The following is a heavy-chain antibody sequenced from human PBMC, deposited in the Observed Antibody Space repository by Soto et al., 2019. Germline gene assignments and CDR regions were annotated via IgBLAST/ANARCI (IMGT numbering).Heavy chain of an antibody. Sequence: GSLKISCKGSGYSFTSYWIGWVRQMPGKGLEWMGIIYPGDSDTRYSPSFQGQVTISADKSISTAYLQWSSLKASDTAMYYCARSGYSYGYLAYYYYYGMDVWGQGTTVTVSS. CDR2: IYPGDSDT. J-gene: IGHJ6*02. D-gene: IGHD5-18*01. CDR3: ARSGYSYGYLAYYYYYGMDV. CDR1: GYSFTSYW. V-gene: IGHV5-51*01.